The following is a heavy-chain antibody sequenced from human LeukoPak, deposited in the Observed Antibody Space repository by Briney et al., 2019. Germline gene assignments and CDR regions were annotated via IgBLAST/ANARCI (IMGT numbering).Heavy chain of an antibody. CDR3: AYADY. Sequence: GGSLRPSCAASGFTFSSYAMHWVRQAPGKGLEWVAVISYDGSNKYYADSVKGRFTISRDNSKNTLYLQMNSLRAEDTAVYYCAYADYWGQGTLVTVSS. D-gene: IGHD2-2*01. J-gene: IGHJ4*02. V-gene: IGHV3-30*04. CDR2: ISYDGSNK. CDR1: GFTFSSYA.